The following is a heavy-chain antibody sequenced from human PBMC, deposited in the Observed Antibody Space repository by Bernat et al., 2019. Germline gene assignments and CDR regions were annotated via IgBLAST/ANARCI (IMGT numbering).Heavy chain of an antibody. CDR2: IDWDDDK. D-gene: IGHD5-12*01. CDR3: AWILHDEWGGYGSPFDY. J-gene: IGHJ4*02. CDR1: GFSLSTSGMC. V-gene: IGHV2-70*15. Sequence: QVTLRESGPALVKPTQTLTLTCTFSGFSLSTSGMCVSWIRQPPGKALEWLARIDWDDDKYYSTSLKTRLTISKDTSKNQVVLTMTNMDPVDTATYYCAWILHDEWGGYGSPFDYWGQGTLVTVSS.